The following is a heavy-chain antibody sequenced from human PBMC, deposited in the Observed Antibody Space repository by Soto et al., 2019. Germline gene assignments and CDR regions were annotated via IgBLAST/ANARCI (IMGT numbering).Heavy chain of an antibody. V-gene: IGHV3-23*01. Sequence: PGESLKISCAASGITFSTYAMSWVRQAPGKGLEWVSHISGSGGSTYYADSVKGRFTISRDNSKNTLYLQMNSLRVEDTAVYYCAKEKGSGSYNRNNRDNWFDPWGQGTLVTVSS. J-gene: IGHJ5*02. CDR2: ISGSGGST. CDR3: AKEKGSGSYNRNNRDNWFDP. CDR1: GITFSTYA. D-gene: IGHD3-10*01.